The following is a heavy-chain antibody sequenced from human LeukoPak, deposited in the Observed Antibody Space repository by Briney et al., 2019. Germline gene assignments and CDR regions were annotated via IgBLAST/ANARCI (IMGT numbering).Heavy chain of an antibody. CDR3: ARVGGGDNSDY. D-gene: IGHD2-21*02. V-gene: IGHV3-30*04. CDR2: ISYDRSNK. J-gene: IGHJ4*02. CDR1: GFTFSSYA. Sequence: GGSLRLSCAASGFTFSSYAMHWFRQAPGKGLEWGAVISYDRSNKYYADSVKGRFTISRDNSKNTLHLQMNSLRAEDTAVYYCARVGGGDNSDYWGQGTLVTVSS.